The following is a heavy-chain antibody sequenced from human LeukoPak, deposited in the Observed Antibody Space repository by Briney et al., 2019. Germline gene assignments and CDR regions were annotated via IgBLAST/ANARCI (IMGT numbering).Heavy chain of an antibody. D-gene: IGHD6-13*01. CDR1: GGTSSSYA. Sequence: ASVKVSCKASGGTSSSYAISWVRQAPGQGLEWMGGIIPIFGTANYAQKFQGRVTITADESTSTAYMELSSLRSEDTAVYYCASHSSSWIGLDYWGQGTLVTVSS. CDR2: IIPIFGTA. J-gene: IGHJ4*02. V-gene: IGHV1-69*13. CDR3: ASHSSSWIGLDY.